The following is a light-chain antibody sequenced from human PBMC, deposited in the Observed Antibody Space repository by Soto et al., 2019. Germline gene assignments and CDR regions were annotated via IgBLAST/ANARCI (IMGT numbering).Light chain of an antibody. J-gene: IGKJ4*02. Sequence: EIALTQSPATLSLSPGERATLSCRASQSVSSYLAWYQQKPGQAPRLLIYDASNRATGIPARFSGSGSGTDFTLTISSLEPEDFAVYYCQQRSNWPGFGGGTKVEIK. CDR1: QSVSSY. CDR3: QQRSNWPG. V-gene: IGKV3-11*01. CDR2: DAS.